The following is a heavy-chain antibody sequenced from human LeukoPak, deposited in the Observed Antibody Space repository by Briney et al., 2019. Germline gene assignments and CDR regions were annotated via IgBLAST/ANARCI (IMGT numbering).Heavy chain of an antibody. CDR3: TKLVGATMTNAY. Sequence: GGSLRLSCAASGFSFSACVLTWARQAPGKGLEWVSSISKSGDTTYYAESVKGRFTVSRDNSKKTVFLQMDSLRGEDTAIYYCTKLVGATMTNAYCSPGTLVTVSS. V-gene: IGHV3-23*01. J-gene: IGHJ4*02. CDR2: ISKSGDTT. D-gene: IGHD1-26*01. CDR1: GFSFSACV.